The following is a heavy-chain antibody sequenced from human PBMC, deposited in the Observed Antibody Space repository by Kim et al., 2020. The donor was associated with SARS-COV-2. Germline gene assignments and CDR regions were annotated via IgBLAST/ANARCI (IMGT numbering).Heavy chain of an antibody. J-gene: IGHJ4*02. D-gene: IGHD1-1*01. Sequence: GGSLRLSCAASAFTFSSYAMSWVRQAPGKGLEWVSGISDSGTTYYADSVKGRFTISRDNSKNTLYLHMNSLRAEDTAIYYCAKDRLQRRPHFFDYWGQGT. CDR2: ISDSGTT. CDR1: AFTFSSYA. V-gene: IGHV3-23*01. CDR3: AKDRLQRRPHFFDY.